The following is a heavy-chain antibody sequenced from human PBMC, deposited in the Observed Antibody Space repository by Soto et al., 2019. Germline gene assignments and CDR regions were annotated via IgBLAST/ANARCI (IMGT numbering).Heavy chain of an antibody. J-gene: IGHJ6*02. CDR3: ASHQYSSSWYPYYYYYYGMDV. Sequence: GGSLRLSCAASGFTFSSYAMHWVRQAPGKGLEWVAVISYDGSNKYYADSVKGQFTISRDNSKNTLYLQMNSLRAEDTAVYYCASHQYSSSWYPYYYYYYGMDVWGQGTTVTVSS. D-gene: IGHD6-13*01. V-gene: IGHV3-30-3*01. CDR1: GFTFSSYA. CDR2: ISYDGSNK.